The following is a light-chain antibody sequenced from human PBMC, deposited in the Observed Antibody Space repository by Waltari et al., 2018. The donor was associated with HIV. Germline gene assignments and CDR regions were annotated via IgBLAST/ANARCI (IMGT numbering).Light chain of an antibody. CDR1: QSVSSY. V-gene: IGKV3-11*01. CDR3: QQRSNWLIT. CDR2: DAS. J-gene: IGKJ5*01. Sequence: EIVLPHSPATLSLSPWQTATLACRASQSVSSYLAWYQQKPGQAPRLLIYDASNRATGIPARFSGSGSGTDFTLTISSLEPEDFAVYYCQQRSNWLITFGQGTRLEIK.